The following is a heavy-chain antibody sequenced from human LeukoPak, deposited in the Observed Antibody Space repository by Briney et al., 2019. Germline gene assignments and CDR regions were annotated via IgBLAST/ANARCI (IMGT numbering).Heavy chain of an antibody. J-gene: IGHJ4*02. V-gene: IGHV3-21*01. D-gene: IGHD3-10*01. CDR3: VRGNYDSGSRALNDYFDP. CDR2: ISSSSIYI. Sequence: GGSLTLSCVASGFTFGTYHINWVRQAPGKGLEWVSSISSSSIYIYYADSVNGRFTISRDNAKDSLSLQMNSLRADDTAVYYCVRGNYDSGSRALNDYFDPWGQGTLVPVSS. CDR1: GFTFGTYH.